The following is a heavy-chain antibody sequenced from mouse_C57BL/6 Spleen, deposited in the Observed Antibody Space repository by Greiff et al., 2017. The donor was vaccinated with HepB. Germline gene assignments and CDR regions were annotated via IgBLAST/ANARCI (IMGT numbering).Heavy chain of an antibody. J-gene: IGHJ3*01. CDR3: ARLDDGYYEGAY. CDR1: GYTFTSYW. Sequence: QVQLQQPGAELVRPGSSVKLSCKASGYTFTSYWMDWVKQRPGQGLEWIGNIYPSDSETHYNQKFKDKATLTVDKSSSTAYMQLSSLTSEDSAVYYCARLDDGYYEGAYWGQGTLVTVSA. D-gene: IGHD2-3*01. V-gene: IGHV1-61*01. CDR2: IYPSDSET.